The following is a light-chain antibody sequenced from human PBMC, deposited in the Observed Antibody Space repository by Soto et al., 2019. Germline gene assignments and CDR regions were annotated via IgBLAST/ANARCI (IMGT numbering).Light chain of an antibody. V-gene: IGKV1-5*03. CDR3: QQYAAHSQVT. CDR1: QSISTS. Sequence: DIPMTQSPSTVSASVGDRVVITCRASQSISTSLAWYQQKPGKAPRLLIYRASSLEEGVPSRFSGSGSGTAFTLTIGGLQPDDFATYYCQQYAAHSQVTFGQGTKLEI. CDR2: RAS. J-gene: IGKJ2*01.